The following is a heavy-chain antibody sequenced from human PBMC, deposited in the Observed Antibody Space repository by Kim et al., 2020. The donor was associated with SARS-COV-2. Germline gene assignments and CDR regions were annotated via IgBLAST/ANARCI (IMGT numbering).Heavy chain of an antibody. J-gene: IGHJ3*02. D-gene: IGHD4-17*01. Sequence: GGSLRLSCAASGFTFDDYAMHWVRQAPGKGLEWVSGISWNSGSIGYADSVKGRFTISRDNAKNSLYLQMNSLRAEDTALYYCAKLEDYGNYAGNAFDIWGQETIVTVSS. V-gene: IGHV3-9*01. CDR2: ISWNSGSI. CDR3: AKLEDYGNYAGNAFDI. CDR1: GFTFDDYA.